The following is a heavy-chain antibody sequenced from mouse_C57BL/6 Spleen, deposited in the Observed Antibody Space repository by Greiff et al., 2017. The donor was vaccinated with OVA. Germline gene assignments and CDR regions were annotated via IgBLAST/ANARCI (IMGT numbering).Heavy chain of an antibody. CDR1: GYTFTSYT. V-gene: IGHV1-4*01. Sequence: VQLVESGAELARPGASVKMSCKASGYTFTSYTMHWVKQRPGQGLEWIGYINPSSGYTKYNQKFKDKATLTADKSSSTAYMQLSSLTSEDSAVYYCARGGYGYDDFDYWGQGTTLTVSS. CDR3: ARGGYGYDDFDY. J-gene: IGHJ2*01. CDR2: INPSSGYT. D-gene: IGHD2-2*01.